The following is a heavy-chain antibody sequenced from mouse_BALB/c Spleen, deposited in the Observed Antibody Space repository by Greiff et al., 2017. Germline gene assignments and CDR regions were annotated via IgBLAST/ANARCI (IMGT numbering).Heavy chain of an antibody. D-gene: IGHD2-14*01. J-gene: IGHJ4*01. CDR1: GFTFSDYY. V-gene: IGHV5-4*02. CDR2: ISDGGSYT. Sequence: GQVVESGGGLVKPGGSLKLSCAASGFTFSDYYMYWVRQTPEKRLEWVATISDGGSYTYYPDSVKGRFTISRDNAKNNLYLQMSSLKSEDTAMYYCARGVRQGYYYAMDFWGQGTSVTVSS. CDR3: ARGVRQGYYYAMDF.